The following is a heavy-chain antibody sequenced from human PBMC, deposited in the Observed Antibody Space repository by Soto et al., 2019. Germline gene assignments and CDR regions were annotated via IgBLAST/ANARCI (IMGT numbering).Heavy chain of an antibody. D-gene: IGHD2-2*01. V-gene: IGHV4-30-4*01. CDR1: GASITNRDNY. CDR3: ARVSARCSIAGCYRGALSF. Sequence: PSETLSPTCTVSGASITNRDNYWSWIRQPPVKGREWIGYIYFSGSVYYNPTLKGRATISVDTARTKFSLRLSSVTAADTAVYYCARVSARCSIAGCYRGALSFWGQGALVTVSS. J-gene: IGHJ4*02. CDR2: IYFSGSV.